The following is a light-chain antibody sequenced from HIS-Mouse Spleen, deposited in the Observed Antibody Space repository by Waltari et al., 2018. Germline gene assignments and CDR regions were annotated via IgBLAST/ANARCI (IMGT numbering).Light chain of an antibody. Sequence: SYELTQPPSVSVSPGQTARITCSGDALPKKYAYWYQQKSGQAPVLVIDEDSKRPSGFPGTFSGSSSGTMATLTIRGAQVEDEADYYCYSTDSSGNHRVFGGGTKLTVL. J-gene: IGLJ2*01. CDR3: YSTDSSGNHRV. V-gene: IGLV3-10*01. CDR2: EDS. CDR1: ALPKKY.